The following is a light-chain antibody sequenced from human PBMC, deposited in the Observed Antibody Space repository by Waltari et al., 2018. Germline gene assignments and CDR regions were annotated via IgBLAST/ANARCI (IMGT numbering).Light chain of an antibody. CDR1: QSISSY. J-gene: IGKJ3*01. V-gene: IGKV1-39*01. Sequence: DIQMTQSPSSLSASVGDRVTITCRASQSISSYLNWYQQKPGKAPNLLIYAASSLQSVVPSRFSGSGSGTDFTLTISSLQPEDFATYYCQQSYSTLFTFGPGTKVDIK. CDR3: QQSYSTLFT. CDR2: AAS.